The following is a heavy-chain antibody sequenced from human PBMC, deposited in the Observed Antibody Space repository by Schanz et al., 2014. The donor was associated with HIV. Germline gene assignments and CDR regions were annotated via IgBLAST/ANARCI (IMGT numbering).Heavy chain of an antibody. D-gene: IGHD6-13*01. CDR2: INPNSGGT. CDR3: ARDLVDSSTWYDAFDI. J-gene: IGHJ3*02. Sequence: QVQLVQSGAEVKKPGASVKVSCKASGYTFTNYFIHWVRQAPGQGLEWMGWINPNSGGTNYAPKFQGRVTMSMDTSISTAYMEVRSLRSDDTALYFCARDLVDSSTWYDAFDIWGQGTKVTVSS. V-gene: IGHV1-2*02. CDR1: GYTFTNYF.